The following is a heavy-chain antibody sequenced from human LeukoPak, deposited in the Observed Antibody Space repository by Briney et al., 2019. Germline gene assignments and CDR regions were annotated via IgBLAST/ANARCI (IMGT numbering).Heavy chain of an antibody. Sequence: SQTLSLTCTVSGGSISSGSYYWSWIRQPAGKGLEWIGRIYTSGSTNYNPSLKSRVTISVDTSKNQFSLKLSSVTAADTAMYFCARNWVADSFDFWGQGTMVTVSS. V-gene: IGHV4-61*02. CDR2: IYTSGST. D-gene: IGHD6-19*01. J-gene: IGHJ3*01. CDR1: GGSISSGSYY. CDR3: ARNWVADSFDF.